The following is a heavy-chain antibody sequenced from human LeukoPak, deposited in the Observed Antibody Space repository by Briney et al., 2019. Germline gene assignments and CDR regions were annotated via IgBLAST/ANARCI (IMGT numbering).Heavy chain of an antibody. CDR1: GGTFSSYA. D-gene: IGHD1-1*01. V-gene: IGHV1-2*02. Sequence: ASVKVSCKASGGTFSSYAISWVRQAPGQGLEWMGWINPNSGGTNYAQKFQGRVTMTRDTSISTAYMELSRLRSDDTAVYYCARDNTGTTLDYWGQGTLVTVSS. CDR2: INPNSGGT. J-gene: IGHJ4*02. CDR3: ARDNTGTTLDY.